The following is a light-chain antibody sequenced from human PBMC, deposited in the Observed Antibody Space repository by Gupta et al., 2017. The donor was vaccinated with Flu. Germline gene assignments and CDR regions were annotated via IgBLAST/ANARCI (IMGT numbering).Light chain of an antibody. Sequence: QSVLTQPPSVSGPPGQRLTISCTGSSSNFGAGYDVHWYRQLPGTAPKLLIYGNNNRPSGVPDRFSGSKSGTSASLAITGVQAEDEADYYCQSYDTGLSGSVFGGGTKLTVL. CDR2: GNN. CDR1: SSNFGAGYD. J-gene: IGLJ3*02. CDR3: QSYDTGLSGSV. V-gene: IGLV1-40*01.